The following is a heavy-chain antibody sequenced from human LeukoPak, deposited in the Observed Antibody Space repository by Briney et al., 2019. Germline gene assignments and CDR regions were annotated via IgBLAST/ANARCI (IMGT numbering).Heavy chain of an antibody. CDR3: VRAEDYLWEKHRXSYXFDF. V-gene: IGHV5-51*01. Sequence: GESLKISCKTSGYSFTDYWIGWVRQMPGKGLEWMGFIYPSDSGTRYSPSFQGQVTISADKSISTVYLYWSSLRASDTAIYYCVRAEDYLWEKHRXSYXFDFWGQGTLVTVSS. CDR2: IYPSDSGT. D-gene: IGHD3-16*02. J-gene: IGHJ4*02. CDR1: GYSFTDYW.